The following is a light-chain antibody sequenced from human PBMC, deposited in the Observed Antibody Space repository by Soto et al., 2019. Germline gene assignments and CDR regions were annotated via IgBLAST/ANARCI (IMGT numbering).Light chain of an antibody. CDR3: QHYDSLPIT. J-gene: IGKJ5*01. CDR2: GAS. CDR1: QSVSSSY. Sequence: EIVLTQSPGTLSLSPGERATLSCRASQSVSSSYLAWYKQKPGQPPRIXIYGASSRATGIPDRFSGSGSGTDFTLTISRLEPEDFEVFYCQHYDSLPITFGQGTRLEIK. V-gene: IGKV3-20*01.